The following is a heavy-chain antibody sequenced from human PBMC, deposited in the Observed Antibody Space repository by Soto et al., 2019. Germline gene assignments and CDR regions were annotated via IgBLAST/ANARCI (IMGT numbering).Heavy chain of an antibody. D-gene: IGHD4-4*01. CDR2: IYPGDSDT. Sequence: PGESLQISCKVSGYSFTSYWIGWVRQMPGKGLEWMGIIYPGDSDTRYSPSFQGQVTISADKSISTAYLQWSSLKASDTAMYYCASTRDTTVRHPSYYYYGMDVWGQGTTVTVSS. CDR3: ASTRDTTVRHPSYYYYGMDV. J-gene: IGHJ6*02. CDR1: GYSFTSYW. V-gene: IGHV5-51*01.